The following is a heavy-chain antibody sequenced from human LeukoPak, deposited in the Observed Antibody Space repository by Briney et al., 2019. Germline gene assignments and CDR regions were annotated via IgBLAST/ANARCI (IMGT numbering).Heavy chain of an antibody. Sequence: ASVKVSCKASGYTFTGYYMHWVRQAPGQGLEWMGWINPNSGGTNYAQKFQGRVTMTRDTSISTAYMELSRLRSDDTAVYYCARARIAVAGHFDYWGQGTLVTVSS. CDR3: ARARIAVAGHFDY. D-gene: IGHD6-19*01. CDR1: GYTFTGYY. V-gene: IGHV1-2*02. CDR2: INPNSGGT. J-gene: IGHJ4*02.